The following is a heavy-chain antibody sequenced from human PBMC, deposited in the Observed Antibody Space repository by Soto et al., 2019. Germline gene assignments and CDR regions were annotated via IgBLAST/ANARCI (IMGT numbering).Heavy chain of an antibody. CDR2: ISFDGSNK. CDR1: GFTFRGYG. CDR3: AKVRPSASSGYYFDY. V-gene: IGHV3-30*18. Sequence: QVQLVESGGGVVQPGRSQRLSCAASGFTFRGYGMHWVRQAPGKGLEWVAVISFDGSNKYYADSVKGRFTISRDNSKNTLYLQMNSLRAEDTAVYYCAKVRPSASSGYYFDYWGQGTLVTVSS. J-gene: IGHJ4*02. D-gene: IGHD3-22*01.